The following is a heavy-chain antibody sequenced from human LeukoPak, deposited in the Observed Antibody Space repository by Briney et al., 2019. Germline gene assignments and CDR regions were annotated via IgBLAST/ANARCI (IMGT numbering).Heavy chain of an antibody. CDR3: ARRLVVVVAATRGYYFDY. Sequence: ASETLSLTCTVSGGSISSSSYYWGWIRQPPGKGLEWIGSIYYSGSTYYNPSLKSRVTISVDTSKNQFSLKLSSVTAADTAVYYCARRLVVVVAATRGYYFDYWGQETLVTVSS. V-gene: IGHV4-39*01. CDR2: IYYSGST. D-gene: IGHD2-15*01. CDR1: GGSISSSSYY. J-gene: IGHJ4*02.